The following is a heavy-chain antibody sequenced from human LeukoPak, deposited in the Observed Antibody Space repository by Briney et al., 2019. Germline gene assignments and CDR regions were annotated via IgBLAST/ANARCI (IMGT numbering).Heavy chain of an antibody. CDR1: GYTFTSYY. CDR2: INPSGGST. V-gene: IGHV1-46*01. CDR3: AREGTTAIRFLEWLSPSYYYGMDV. J-gene: IGHJ6*02. D-gene: IGHD3-3*01. Sequence: ASVKVSCKASGYTFTSYYMHWVRQAPGQGLEWMGIINPSGGSTSYAQKFQGRATMTRDTSTSTVYMELSSLRSEDTAVYYCAREGTTAIRFLEWLSPSYYYGMDVWGQGTTVTVSS.